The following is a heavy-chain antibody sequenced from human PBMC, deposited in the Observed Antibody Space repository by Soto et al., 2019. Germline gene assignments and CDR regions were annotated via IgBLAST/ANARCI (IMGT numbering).Heavy chain of an antibody. V-gene: IGHV3-30*18. CDR3: AKAKYSSSWYSYGMDV. CDR2: ISHDGSNK. CDR1: GFTFSSYG. J-gene: IGHJ6*02. D-gene: IGHD6-13*01. Sequence: QVQLVESGGGVVQPGRSLRLSCAASGFTFSSYGMHWVRQAPGKGLAWVAVISHDGSNKYYADSVKCRFPISRDNSKNTLYLQMNSLRAEDTAVYYCAKAKYSSSWYSYGMDVCGQGTTVTVSS.